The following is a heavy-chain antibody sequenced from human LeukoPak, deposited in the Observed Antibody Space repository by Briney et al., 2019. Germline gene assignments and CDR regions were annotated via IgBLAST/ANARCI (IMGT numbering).Heavy chain of an antibody. D-gene: IGHD1-26*01. Sequence: SETLSLTCSVSGVSISDYHWIWIRQPPAKGLERMGYFSYSGSTRYNPSLKSRVTMSVDTSKNRFSLRLISVAAADTAVYYCARMYSGTSYYFDFWGQGTLVTVSS. V-gene: IGHV4-59*01. CDR3: ARMYSGTSYYFDF. CDR1: GVSISDYH. J-gene: IGHJ4*02. CDR2: FSYSGST.